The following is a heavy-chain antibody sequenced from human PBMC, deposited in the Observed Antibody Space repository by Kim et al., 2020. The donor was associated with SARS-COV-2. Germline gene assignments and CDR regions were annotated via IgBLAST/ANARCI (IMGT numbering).Heavy chain of an antibody. V-gene: IGHV4-39*01. D-gene: IGHD6-13*01. Sequence: SETLSLTCTVSGGSISSSSYYWGWIRQPPGKGLEWIGSIYYSGSTYYNPSLKSRVTISVDTSKKQFSLKLSSVTAADTAVYYCARRSSSWGYGTDVWGQGTTFTASS. CDR1: GGSISSSSYY. J-gene: IGHJ6*02. CDR2: IYYSGST. CDR3: ARRSSSWGYGTDV.